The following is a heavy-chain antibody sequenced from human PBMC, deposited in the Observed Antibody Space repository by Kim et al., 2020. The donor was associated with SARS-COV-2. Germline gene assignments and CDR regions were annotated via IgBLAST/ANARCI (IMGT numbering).Heavy chain of an antibody. CDR2: INWNGGST. CDR3: ARVGYDFWSGYSTYYYYYYMDV. J-gene: IGHJ6*03. D-gene: IGHD3-3*01. Sequence: GGSLRLSCAASGFTFDDYGMSWVRQAPGKGLEWVSGINWNGGSTGYADSVKGRFTISRDNAKNSLYLQMNSLRAEDTALYHCARVGYDFWSGYSTYYYYYYMDVWGKGTTVTVSS. CDR1: GFTFDDYG. V-gene: IGHV3-20*01.